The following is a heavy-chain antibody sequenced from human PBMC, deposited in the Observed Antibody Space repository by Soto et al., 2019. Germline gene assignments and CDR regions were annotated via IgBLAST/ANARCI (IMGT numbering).Heavy chain of an antibody. Sequence: EVQVVESGGGLVQPGGSLRLSCAASGFTFSSYWMSWVRQAPGKGLEWVANIKEDGSEKNYVDSVKGKFTISRDNAKNSLYLKMNSLRAEDTAVYYCARERYYYGSGDYWGQGTLVTVSS. CDR3: ARERYYYGSGDY. J-gene: IGHJ4*02. V-gene: IGHV3-7*01. CDR1: GFTFSSYW. D-gene: IGHD3-10*01. CDR2: IKEDGSEK.